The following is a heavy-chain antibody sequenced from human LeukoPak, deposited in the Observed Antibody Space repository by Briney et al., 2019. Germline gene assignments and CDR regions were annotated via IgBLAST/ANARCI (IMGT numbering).Heavy chain of an antibody. V-gene: IGHV3-13*04. CDR1: GFSFSTYD. CDR2: IGTGGDT. CDR3: AKLWSTSRGAFDI. Sequence: GGSLRLSCAASGFSFSTYDMHWVRQATGKGPEWVAIIGTGGDTYYPGSVRGRFTISRDNSKNTLYLQMNSLRAEDTAVYYCAKLWSTSRGAFDIWGQGTMVTVSS. D-gene: IGHD1-1*01. J-gene: IGHJ3*02.